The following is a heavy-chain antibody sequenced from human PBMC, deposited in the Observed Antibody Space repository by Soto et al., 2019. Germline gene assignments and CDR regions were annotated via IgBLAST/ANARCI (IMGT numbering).Heavy chain of an antibody. CDR3: ARPRGYRYGHYDAFES. V-gene: IGHV4-39*01. J-gene: IGHJ3*02. Sequence: SETLSLTCTVSGGSISSSSYYWVWIRQPPGKGLEWIGSIYYSGSTYYNPSLKSRVTISVDTSKNQFSLKLSSVTAADTAVYYCARPRGYRYGHYDAFESWGQGTMITVAS. CDR2: IYYSGST. D-gene: IGHD5-18*01. CDR1: GGSISSSSYY.